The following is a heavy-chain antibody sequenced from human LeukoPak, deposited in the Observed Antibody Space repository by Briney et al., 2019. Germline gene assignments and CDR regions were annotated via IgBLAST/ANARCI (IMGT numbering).Heavy chain of an antibody. CDR1: GDSINSLDL. V-gene: IGHV4-4*02. CDR2: MYLSGTT. CDR3: AGLVGRYSSGLYYYYFDY. J-gene: IGHJ4*02. D-gene: IGHD3-22*01. Sequence: SGTLSLTCTVSGDSINSLDLWSWVRQPPGKGLEWIGEMYLSGTTHSNPSIKSRVTISIDKSKNQFFLNLSSVTAADTAVYYCAGLVGRYSSGLYYYYFDYWGQGTLVTVSS.